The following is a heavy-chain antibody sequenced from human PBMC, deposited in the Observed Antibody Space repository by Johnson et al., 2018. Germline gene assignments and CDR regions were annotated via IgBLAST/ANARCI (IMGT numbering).Heavy chain of an antibody. V-gene: IGHV3-7*01. D-gene: IGHD4-23*01. J-gene: IGHJ2*01. Sequence: VQLVESGGGLVRPGGSLRLSCTASGFTFTSHWMTWVCQAPGKGLEWVANIKQDGSEKYYVDSVKGRFTISRDNAKNSLYLQMNSLRAEDTAVYYCTSPTVVTPIYSFDRWGRGTLVTVSS. CDR1: GFTFTSHW. CDR3: TSPTVVTPIYSFDR. CDR2: IKQDGSEK.